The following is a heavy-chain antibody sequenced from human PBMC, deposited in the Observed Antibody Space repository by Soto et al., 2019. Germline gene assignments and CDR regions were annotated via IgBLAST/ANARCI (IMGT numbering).Heavy chain of an antibody. V-gene: IGHV1-18*01. CDR1: GYTFTSYG. D-gene: IGHD2-2*01. CDR2: ISAYNGNT. J-gene: IGHJ6*02. Sequence: GASLKVSCKASGYTFTSYGISWVRQAPGQGLEWMGWISAYNGNTNYAQKLQGRVTMTTDTSTSTAYMELRSLRSDDTAVYYCARDLACSSTSCSYFAIFRQPSGMDVWGQGTTVTVSS. CDR3: ARDLACSSTSCSYFAIFRQPSGMDV.